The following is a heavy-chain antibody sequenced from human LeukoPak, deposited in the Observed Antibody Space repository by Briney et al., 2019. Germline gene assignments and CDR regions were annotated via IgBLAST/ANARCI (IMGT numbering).Heavy chain of an antibody. V-gene: IGHV1-69*13. Sequence: GASVKVSCKASGGTFISYAISWVRQAPGQGLEWMGGIIPIFGTANYAQKFQGRVTITADESTSTAYMELSSLRSEDTAVYYCARLYCSSTSCYFDYWGQGTLVTVSS. CDR2: IIPIFGTA. CDR3: ARLYCSSTSCYFDY. CDR1: GGTFISYA. J-gene: IGHJ4*02. D-gene: IGHD2-2*01.